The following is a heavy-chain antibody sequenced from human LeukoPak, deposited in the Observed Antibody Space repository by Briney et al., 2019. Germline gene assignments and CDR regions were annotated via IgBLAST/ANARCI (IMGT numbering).Heavy chain of an antibody. V-gene: IGHV3-23*01. J-gene: IGHJ3*01. CDR3: VRDLDWGAFDV. Sequence: GGSLRLSCAVSGFPLSSYAMSWVRQAPGKGLEWVSATSSSDAGTYYADSVMGRFTISRDNRKSTVSLQMNSLRPEDTALYYCVRDLDWGAFDVWGQGTMVTVSS. D-gene: IGHD3/OR15-3a*01. CDR1: GFPLSSYA. CDR2: TSSSDAGT.